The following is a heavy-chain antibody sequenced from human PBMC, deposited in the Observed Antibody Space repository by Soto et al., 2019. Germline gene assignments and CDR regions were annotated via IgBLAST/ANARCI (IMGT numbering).Heavy chain of an antibody. V-gene: IGHV5-51*01. CDR1: GYSFTSYR. D-gene: IGHD2-2*01. CDR2: IYPGDSDT. J-gene: IGHJ5*02. Sequence: GESLKISCTGVGYSFTSYRIGWVRQMPGKGLEWMGIIYPGDSDTRYSPSFQGQDTISADKSITTAYLQWSSLKASDTAMYYCARGYCTTTICDPWFDPWGQGTLVTVSS. CDR3: ARGYCTTTICDPWFDP.